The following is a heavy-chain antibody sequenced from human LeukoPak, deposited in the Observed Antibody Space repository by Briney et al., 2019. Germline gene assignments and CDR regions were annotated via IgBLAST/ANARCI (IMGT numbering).Heavy chain of an antibody. CDR1: GFTFSRYS. CDR3: ARGDPENYYYYYMDV. CDR2: ISYDGSNK. D-gene: IGHD2-21*02. V-gene: IGHV3-30*03. J-gene: IGHJ6*03. Sequence: GGSLRLSCAASGFTFSRYSMNWVRQAPGKGLEWVAVISYDGSNKYYADSVKGRFTISRDNSKNTLYLQMNSLRAEDTAVYYCARGDPENYYYYYMDVWGKGTTVTVSS.